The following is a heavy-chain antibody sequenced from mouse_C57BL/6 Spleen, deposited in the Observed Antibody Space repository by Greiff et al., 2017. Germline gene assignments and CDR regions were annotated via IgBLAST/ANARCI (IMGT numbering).Heavy chain of an antibody. CDR1: GYTFTSYW. Sequence: QVQLQQPGAELVKPGASVKLSCKASGYTFTSYWMHWVKQRPGQGLEWIGMIHPNSGSTNYNEKFKSKATLTVDKSSSTAYMQLSSLTSEDSAVYDGAREGSNYVAYYFDYWGQGTTLTVSS. V-gene: IGHV1-64*01. CDR2: IHPNSGST. CDR3: AREGSNYVAYYFDY. J-gene: IGHJ2*01. D-gene: IGHD2-5*01.